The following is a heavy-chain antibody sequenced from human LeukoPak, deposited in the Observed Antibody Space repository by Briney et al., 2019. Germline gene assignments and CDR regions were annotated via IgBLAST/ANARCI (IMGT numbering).Heavy chain of an antibody. D-gene: IGHD2-21*02. Sequence: PSETLSLTCTVSGGSISSDYWSWIRQPTGKRLEWIGYIHYSGATNYNPSLKSRVTISVDTSKNQFSLKLSSVTAADTALYYCATLRGASTAVFDSWGQGTLVTVSS. V-gene: IGHV4-59*08. J-gene: IGHJ4*02. CDR1: GGSISSDY. CDR3: ATLRGASTAVFDS. CDR2: IHYSGAT.